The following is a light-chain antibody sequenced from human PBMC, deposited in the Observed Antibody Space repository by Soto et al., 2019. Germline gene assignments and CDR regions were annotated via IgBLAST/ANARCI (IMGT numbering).Light chain of an antibody. CDR3: CSYAGSPYV. V-gene: IGLV2-11*01. J-gene: IGLJ1*01. CDR1: SSDVGGYNY. CDR2: DVS. Sequence: QSALTQPRSVSGSPGQSVTISCTGTSSDVGGYNYVSWYQQHPGKAPKVMIYDVSKRPSGVPDRFSGSKSGNTASLTISGLQSEDEAYYYCCSYAGSPYVFGTGTKLTVL.